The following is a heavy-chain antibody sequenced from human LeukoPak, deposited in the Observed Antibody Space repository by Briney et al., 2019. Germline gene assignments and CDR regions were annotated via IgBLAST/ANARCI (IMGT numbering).Heavy chain of an antibody. Sequence: ASVKVSCKASGYTFAGYYMHWVRQAPGQGLEWMGWINPNSGGTNYAQKFQGRVTMTRDTSISTAYMELSRLRSDDTAVYYCARRARGSGYYITFDYWGQGTLVTVSS. V-gene: IGHV1-2*02. CDR2: INPNSGGT. J-gene: IGHJ4*02. CDR3: ARRARGSGYYITFDY. CDR1: GYTFAGYY. D-gene: IGHD3-22*01.